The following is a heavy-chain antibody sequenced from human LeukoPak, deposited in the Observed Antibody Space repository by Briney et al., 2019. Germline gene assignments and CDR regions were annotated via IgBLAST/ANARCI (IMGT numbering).Heavy chain of an antibody. CDR1: GYTFSSYA. D-gene: IGHD6-19*01. V-gene: IGHV3-30*04. J-gene: IGHJ6*02. Sequence: GGSLTLSCAASGYTFSSYAMLWVRQAPGKGLVWVAVISYDGSNEYYADSVKGRFTISRDNSKNTLYLQMNSLRAEDTAVYYCARGPQWLVSFYYYGMDVWGQGTTVTVSS. CDR2: ISYDGSNE. CDR3: ARGPQWLVSFYYYGMDV.